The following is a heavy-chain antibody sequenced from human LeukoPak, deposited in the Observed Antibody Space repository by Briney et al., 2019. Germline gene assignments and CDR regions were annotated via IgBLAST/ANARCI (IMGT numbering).Heavy chain of an antibody. CDR3: ARRTGYRYNYYYYYMDV. D-gene: IGHD3/OR15-3a*01. Sequence: GGSLRLSCAASGFTFSSYSMNWVRQAPGKGLEWVSSISSSSSYIYYADSVKGRFTISRDNAKNSLYLQMNSLRAEDTAVYYCARRTGYRYNYYYYYMDVWGKGTTVTVSS. CDR1: GFTFSSYS. J-gene: IGHJ6*03. V-gene: IGHV3-21*01. CDR2: ISSSSSYI.